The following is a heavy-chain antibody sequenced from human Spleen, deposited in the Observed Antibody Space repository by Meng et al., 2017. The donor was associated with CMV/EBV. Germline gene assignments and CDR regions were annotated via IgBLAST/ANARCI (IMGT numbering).Heavy chain of an antibody. V-gene: IGHV1-69*12. CDR3: ARGDFYGSTLNWFDP. J-gene: IGHJ5*02. CDR1: GGTFSSYA. Sequence: QAQWVQSGGEVKKPGSSVKVSCKASGGTFSSYAISWVRQAPGQGLEWMGGIIPIFGTANYAQKFQGRVTITADESTSTAYMELSSLRSEDTAVYYCARGDFYGSTLNWFDPWGQGTLVTVSS. D-gene: IGHD3-10*01. CDR2: IIPIFGTA.